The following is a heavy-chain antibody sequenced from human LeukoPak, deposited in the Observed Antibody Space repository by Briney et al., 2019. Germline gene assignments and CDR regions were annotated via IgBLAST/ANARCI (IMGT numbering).Heavy chain of an antibody. CDR2: INPNDGGT. J-gene: IGHJ4*02. Sequence: ASVQVSCKASGYTFTGYYVHWVRQAPGQGLEWMGWINPNDGGTNYAQKFEGRVTMTSDTSISTAYMEPSSLRSDDTAVYYCARGFSIAAADYWGQGALVTVSS. D-gene: IGHD6-13*01. CDR3: ARGFSIAAADY. V-gene: IGHV1-2*02. CDR1: GYTFTGYY.